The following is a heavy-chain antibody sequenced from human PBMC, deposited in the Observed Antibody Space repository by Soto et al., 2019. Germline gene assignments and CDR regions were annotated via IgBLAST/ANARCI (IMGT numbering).Heavy chain of an antibody. CDR2: INNYNGNT. V-gene: IGHV1-18*01. D-gene: IGHD1-26*01. J-gene: IGHJ3*01. CDR3: XXSTQNQWGDAFDF. Sequence: QVQLVQSGAEVKKPGASVKVSCKASGYSFSRYSIHWVRQAPGQGLEWMGWINNYNGNTNSAQKVQGRLIMTTDTSTSTAYMELRSLRSDDXAXXXXXXSTQNQWGDAFDFWGQGTMXTVFS. CDR1: GYSFSRYS.